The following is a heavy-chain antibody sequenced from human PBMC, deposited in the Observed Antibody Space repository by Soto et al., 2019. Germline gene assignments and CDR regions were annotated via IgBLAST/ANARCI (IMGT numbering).Heavy chain of an antibody. CDR1: GYTFTSYD. V-gene: IGHV1-8*01. CDR2: INPSSGNA. D-gene: IGHD2-2*01. CDR3: VRVRYFDYAF. Sequence: QVHLVQSGAEVKKPGASVKVSCKASGYTFTSYDINWVRQTTGQGLEWMGWINPSSGNADYAQKFDGRVTMNRNTSIGTAYMELSSLTFEDTAVYYCVRVRYFDYAFWGQGTLVTVSS. J-gene: IGHJ4*02.